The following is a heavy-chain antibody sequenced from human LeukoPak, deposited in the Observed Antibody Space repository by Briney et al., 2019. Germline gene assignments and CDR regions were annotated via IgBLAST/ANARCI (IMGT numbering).Heavy chain of an antibody. J-gene: IGHJ4*02. CDR2: IYTSGST. V-gene: IGHV4-4*09. Sequence: SETLSLTCTVSGGSISSHYWSWIRQPPGKGLEWIGYIYTSGSTNYNPSLKSRVTISVDTSKNQFSLKLSSVTAADTAVYYCARDRGEPFDYWGQGTLVTVSS. D-gene: IGHD4-17*01. CDR3: ARDRGEPFDY. CDR1: GGSISSHY.